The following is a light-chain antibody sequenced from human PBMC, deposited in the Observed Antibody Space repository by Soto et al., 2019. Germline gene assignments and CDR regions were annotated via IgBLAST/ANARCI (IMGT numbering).Light chain of an antibody. V-gene: IGKV1-27*01. CDR1: QGIGNY. Sequence: DIQMKQFQSSLSASVGDRVTITCRASQGIGNYLAWYQHKPGKVPKLLIYGASTLQSRVPSRFSGGGSGTEFTLTISGLQIEDLATYYCPVYNNLPPGFGQGTRLAVK. CDR2: GAS. J-gene: IGKJ5*01. CDR3: PVYNNLPPG.